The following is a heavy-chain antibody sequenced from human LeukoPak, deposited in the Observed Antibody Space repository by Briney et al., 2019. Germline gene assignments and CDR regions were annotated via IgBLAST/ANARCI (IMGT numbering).Heavy chain of an antibody. CDR2: IYYSGST. CDR1: GGSISSYY. Sequence: SETLSLTCTVSGGSISSYYWGWIRQPPGKGLEWIGSIYYSGSTYYNPSLKSRVTISVDTSKNQFSLKLSSVTAAGTAVYYCARGCSGGSCYPRGIGWGQGTLVTVSS. V-gene: IGHV4-39*07. J-gene: IGHJ4*02. CDR3: ARGCSGGSCYPRGIG. D-gene: IGHD2-15*01.